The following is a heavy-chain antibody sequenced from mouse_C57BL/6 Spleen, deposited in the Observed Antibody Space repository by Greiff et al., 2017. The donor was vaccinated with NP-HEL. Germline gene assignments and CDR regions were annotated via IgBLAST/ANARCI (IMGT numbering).Heavy chain of an antibody. Sequence: QVTLKESGPGILQSSQTLSLTCSFSGFSLSTSGMGVSWIRQPSGKGLEWLAHIYWDDDKRYNPSLKSRLTISKDTSRNQVFLKITSVDTADTATYYCARAPPYYGSRGAMDYWGQGTSVTVSS. CDR3: ARAPPYYGSRGAMDY. J-gene: IGHJ4*01. D-gene: IGHD1-1*01. CDR2: IYWDDDK. V-gene: IGHV8-12*01. CDR1: GFSLSTSGMG.